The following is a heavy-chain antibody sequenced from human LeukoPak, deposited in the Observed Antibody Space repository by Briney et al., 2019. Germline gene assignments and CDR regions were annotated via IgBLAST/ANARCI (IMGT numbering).Heavy chain of an antibody. J-gene: IGHJ4*02. CDR3: AREGVATIQAEY. D-gene: IGHD5-12*01. Sequence: GGSLRLSCAASGFTVSSNYMSWVRQAPGKGLEWVSVIYSGGSTYYADSVKGRFTTSRDNSKNTLYLQMNSLRAEDTAVYYCAREGVATIQAEYWGQGTLVTVSS. CDR1: GFTVSSNY. V-gene: IGHV3-53*05. CDR2: IYSGGST.